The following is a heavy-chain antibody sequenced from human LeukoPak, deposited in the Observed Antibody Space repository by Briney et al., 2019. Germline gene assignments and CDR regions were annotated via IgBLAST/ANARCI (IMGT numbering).Heavy chain of an antibody. CDR1: GFTFKNYG. CDR2: ISGSGDST. D-gene: IGHD3-16*01. J-gene: IGHJ3*02. Sequence: GGSLRLSCAASGFTFKNYGMSWVRQAPGKGLEWVSAISGSGDSTNYADSVKGRFSISRDNSENTVYLQMNSLRDEDTALYYCAKDVPSWGSAFHIWGQGTMVTVSS. CDR3: AKDVPSWGSAFHI. V-gene: IGHV3-23*01.